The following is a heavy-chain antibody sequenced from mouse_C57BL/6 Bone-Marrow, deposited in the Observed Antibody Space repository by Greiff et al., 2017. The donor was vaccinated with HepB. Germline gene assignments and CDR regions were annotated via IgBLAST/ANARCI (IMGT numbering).Heavy chain of an antibody. CDR1: GYTFTSYG. CDR3: ARFHYYGSSYGYFDY. V-gene: IGHV1-81*01. J-gene: IGHJ2*01. CDR2: IYPRSGNT. Sequence: VKLMESGAELARPGASVKLSCKASGYTFTSYGISWVKQRTGQGLEWIGEIYPRSGNTYYNEKFKGKATLTADKSSSTAYMELRSLTSEDSAVYFCARFHYYGSSYGYFDYWGQGTTLTVSS. D-gene: IGHD1-1*01.